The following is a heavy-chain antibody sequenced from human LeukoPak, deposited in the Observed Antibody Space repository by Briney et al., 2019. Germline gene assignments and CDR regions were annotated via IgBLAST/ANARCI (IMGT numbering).Heavy chain of an antibody. D-gene: IGHD6-13*01. CDR2: IYSSGST. Sequence: SETLSLTCSASGGSIRFFYWSWIRQPPGKGLEWIGYIYSSGSTNYSPSLESRVTMSLDKSKNHFSLNLSSVTAADTAMYYCARDSGYSSSWYAFDIWSQGTMVTVS. CDR3: ARDSGYSSSWYAFDI. CDR1: GGSIRFFY. V-gene: IGHV4-59*01. J-gene: IGHJ3*02.